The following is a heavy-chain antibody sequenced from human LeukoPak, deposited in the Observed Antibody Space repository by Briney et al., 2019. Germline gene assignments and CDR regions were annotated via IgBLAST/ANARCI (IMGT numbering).Heavy chain of an antibody. CDR3: ARDRRPIGGAFDI. CDR1: GFTFSSYA. J-gene: IGHJ3*02. CDR2: ISYDGSNK. Sequence: PGRSLRLSCAASGFTFSSYAMHRVRQAPGKGLEWVAVISYDGSNKYYADSVKGRFTISRDNSKNTLYLQMNSLRAEDTAVYYCARDRRPIGGAFDIWGQGTMVTVSS. V-gene: IGHV3-30*04. D-gene: IGHD6-6*01.